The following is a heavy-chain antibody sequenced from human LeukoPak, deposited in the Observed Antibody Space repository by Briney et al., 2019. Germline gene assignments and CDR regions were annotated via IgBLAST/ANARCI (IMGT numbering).Heavy chain of an antibody. CDR3: ARAPRNSSTMLDY. D-gene: IGHD1-14*01. J-gene: IGHJ4*02. CDR1: GYTFTSYW. Sequence: EASVKVSCKASGYTFTSYWIQRVRQAPGQGLEWMGLINPDGGSTAYAHRFQGRVIMTRDTSTSTAYMDLSSLRSEDTAVYHCARAPRNSSTMLDYWGQGTLVTVSS. V-gene: IGHV1-46*01. CDR2: INPDGGST.